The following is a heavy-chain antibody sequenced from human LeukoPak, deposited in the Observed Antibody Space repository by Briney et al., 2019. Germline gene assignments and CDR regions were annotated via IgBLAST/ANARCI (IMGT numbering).Heavy chain of an antibody. CDR1: GYTFTNYD. V-gene: IGHV1-8*01. Sequence: ASVKVSCKASGYTFTNYDINWVRRATGQGLEWMGWMNPNSGNTGYAQKFQGRVTMTRSTSISTAYMGLSSLTSEDTAVYYCARVSLGYCSGGTCYFQDHWGQGTLVTVSS. CDR2: MNPNSGNT. CDR3: ARVSLGYCSGGTCYFQDH. D-gene: IGHD2-15*01. J-gene: IGHJ4*02.